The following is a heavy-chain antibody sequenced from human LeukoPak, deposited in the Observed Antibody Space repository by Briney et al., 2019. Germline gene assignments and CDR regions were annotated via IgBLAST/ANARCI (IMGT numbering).Heavy chain of an antibody. J-gene: IGHJ3*02. CDR1: GFTFSTYS. Sequence: QPGGSLRLSCAASGFTFSTYSMNWVRQAPGKGLEWVSHISSSSTSIYFADSVKGRFTISRDNSKKTLYLQMNSLRAEDTAVYYCAKVSQWELLLDAFDIWGQGTMVTVSS. D-gene: IGHD1-26*01. CDR2: ISSSSTSI. V-gene: IGHV3-48*01. CDR3: AKVSQWELLLDAFDI.